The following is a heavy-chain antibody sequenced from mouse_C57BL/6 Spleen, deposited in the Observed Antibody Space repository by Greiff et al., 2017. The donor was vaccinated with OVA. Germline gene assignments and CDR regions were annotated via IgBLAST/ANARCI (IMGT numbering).Heavy chain of an antibody. CDR1: DSAVFPIAY. Sequence: QVQLQQSGSELRSPGSSVKLSCKDFDSAVFPIAYMSWVRQKPGHGFEWIGGILPSIGRTISGEKFEDKATLDADTLSNTAYLELNSLTSEDSAIYYCARGYYGSSYGYFDVWGTGTTVTVSS. CDR2: ILPSIGRT. J-gene: IGHJ1*03. V-gene: IGHV15-2*01. CDR3: ARGYYGSSYGYFDV. D-gene: IGHD1-1*01.